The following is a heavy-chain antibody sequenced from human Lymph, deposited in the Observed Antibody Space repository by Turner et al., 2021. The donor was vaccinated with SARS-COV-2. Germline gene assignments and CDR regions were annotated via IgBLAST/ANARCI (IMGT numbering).Heavy chain of an antibody. CDR1: GFTISTYS. J-gene: IGHJ4*02. D-gene: IGHD4-17*01. CDR2: SSSSSIYI. V-gene: IGHV3-21*01. CDR3: ARDIPTTADYFDY. Sequence: EVQLVESGGGLVKPGGSLRLSCAASGFTISTYSMNWVRQAPGKGLEWSSSSSSSSIYIYYADSVKGRFTISRDDAKNSLYLQMNSLRAEDTAVYYCARDIPTTADYFDYWGQGTLVTVSS.